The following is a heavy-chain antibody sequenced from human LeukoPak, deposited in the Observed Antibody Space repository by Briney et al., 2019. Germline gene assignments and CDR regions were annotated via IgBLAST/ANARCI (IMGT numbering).Heavy chain of an antibody. CDR2: IHYTGRT. J-gene: IGHJ4*02. CDR3: ARRRLKDDSSGSYPTIFDY. V-gene: IGHV4-59*08. CDR1: GGSISSSY. D-gene: IGHD3-22*01. Sequence: SETLSLTCTVSGGSISSSYWSWIRQPPGKGLEFIGHIHYTGRTTYNPSLKSRVTISVDTSKNQFSLKLSSVTAADTAVYYCARRRLKDDSSGSYPTIFDYWGQGTLVTVSS.